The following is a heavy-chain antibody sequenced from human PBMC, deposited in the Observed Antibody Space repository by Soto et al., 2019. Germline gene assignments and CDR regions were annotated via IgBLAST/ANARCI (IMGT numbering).Heavy chain of an antibody. Sequence: SETLSLTCTVSGGSISSYYWSWIRQPPGKGLEWIGYIYYSGSTNYNPSLKSRVTISVDTSKNQFSLKLSSVTAADTAVYYCARLPTYYGDPLIDYWGQGTLVTVSS. J-gene: IGHJ4*02. CDR2: IYYSGST. CDR1: GGSISSYY. CDR3: ARLPTYYGDPLIDY. D-gene: IGHD4-17*01. V-gene: IGHV4-59*08.